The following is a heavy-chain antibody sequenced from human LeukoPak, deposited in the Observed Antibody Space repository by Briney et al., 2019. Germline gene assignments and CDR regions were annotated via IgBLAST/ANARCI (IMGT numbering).Heavy chain of an antibody. CDR1: GFTFSSYA. D-gene: IGHD2-21*01. J-gene: IGHJ4*02. V-gene: IGHV3-30-3*01. CDR2: ISYDGSNK. Sequence: PGGSLRLSCAASGFTFSSYAMHWVRQAPGKGLEWVAVISYDGSNKYYADSVKGRFTISRDNSKNTLYLQMNSLRAEDTAVYYCAKDVAYGYWGQGTLVTVSS. CDR3: AKDVAYGY.